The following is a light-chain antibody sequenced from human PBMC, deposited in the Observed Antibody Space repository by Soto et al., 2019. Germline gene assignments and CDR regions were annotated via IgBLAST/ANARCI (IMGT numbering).Light chain of an antibody. CDR3: QQYNNWPRT. CDR1: QSVSSD. CDR2: GAS. Sequence: EIVMTQSPATPSVSPGERATLYFRASQSVSSDLAWYHQKPGQAPRLLIYGASTRATGIPARFSGSGSGTEFTLTINSLQSEDFAVYYCQQYNNWPRTFGQGTKV. V-gene: IGKV3-15*01. J-gene: IGKJ1*01.